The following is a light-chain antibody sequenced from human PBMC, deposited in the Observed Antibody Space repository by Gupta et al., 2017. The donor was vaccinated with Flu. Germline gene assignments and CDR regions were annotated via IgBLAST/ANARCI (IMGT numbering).Light chain of an antibody. J-gene: IGKJ1*01. CDR1: QSIARN. V-gene: IGKV3-15*01. CDR2: GAS. CDR3: QPYNNWPRT. Sequence: PATRSVSPGDRATLSCRASQSIARNLAWYQQKPGQAPRLLIYGASTRATGIPARCSVSGSGKVFTLTISSLRSEDFAFYYCQPYNNWPRTFGQGTKVEIK.